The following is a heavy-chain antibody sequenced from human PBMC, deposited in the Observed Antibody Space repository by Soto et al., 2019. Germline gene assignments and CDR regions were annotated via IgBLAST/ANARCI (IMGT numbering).Heavy chain of an antibody. V-gene: IGHV4-34*01. CDR3: ARAQTPQNRKYYYDSSGYYYGISGSFDY. CDR1: GGSFSGYY. D-gene: IGHD3-22*01. J-gene: IGHJ4*02. Sequence: SENLSLTCAVYGGSFSGYYWSWIRQPPGKGLEWIGEINHSGSTNYNPSLKSRVTISVDTSKNQFSLKLSSVTAADTAVYYCARAQTPQNRKYYYDSSGYYYGISGSFDYWGQGTLVTVS. CDR2: INHSGST.